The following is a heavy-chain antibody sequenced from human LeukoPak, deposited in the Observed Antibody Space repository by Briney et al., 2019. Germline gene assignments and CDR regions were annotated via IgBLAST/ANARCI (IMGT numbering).Heavy chain of an antibody. Sequence: GGSLRLSCAASGFTFNRYAMHWVRQAPGKGLEWVAFISYDGNIKSNVDSEKGRFTISRDNSKNTLYLQMNSLRAGDTAVYYCGRDPFPTVTTSEYFQHWGQGTLVTVSS. J-gene: IGHJ1*01. CDR2: ISYDGNIK. CDR1: GFTFNRYA. CDR3: GRDPFPTVTTSEYFQH. D-gene: IGHD4-17*01. V-gene: IGHV3-30-3*01.